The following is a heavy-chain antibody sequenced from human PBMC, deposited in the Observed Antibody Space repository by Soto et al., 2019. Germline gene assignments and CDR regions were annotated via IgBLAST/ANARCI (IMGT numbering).Heavy chain of an antibody. CDR1: GFTFSNYA. CDR3: ARVPYGDYVSAFDI. CDR2: FSSGGGGT. J-gene: IGHJ3*02. Sequence: GGSLRLYCTASGFTFSNYAMSWVRQAPGKGLEWVSTFSSGGGGTYYADSVKGRFTISRDNSKNTLYLQMNSLRAEHTAVYYCARVPYGDYVSAFDIWGEGAMVTDS. D-gene: IGHD4-17*01. V-gene: IGHV3-23*01.